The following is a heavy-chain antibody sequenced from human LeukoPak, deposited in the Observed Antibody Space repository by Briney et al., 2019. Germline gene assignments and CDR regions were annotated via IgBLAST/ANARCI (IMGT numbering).Heavy chain of an antibody. D-gene: IGHD6-19*01. J-gene: IGHJ4*02. Sequence: PSETLSLTYTVSGGSIIGWYWSWIRQPPGKGLEWIGNIDDIGNTNYNPSLKIRGTMSVDTSKNQVFLNLQSVTAADTAVYYCARETSLPGYAGGLGFNYWGQGTLVTVSS. CDR2: IDDIGNT. V-gene: IGHV4-59*01. CDR3: ARETSLPGYAGGLGFNY. CDR1: GGSIIGWY.